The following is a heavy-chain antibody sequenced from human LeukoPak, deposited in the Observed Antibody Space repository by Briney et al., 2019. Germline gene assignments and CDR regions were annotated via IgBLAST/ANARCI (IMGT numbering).Heavy chain of an antibody. V-gene: IGHV3-21*06. CDR1: GFTFNSYS. CDR3: AKSYSYYHMDD. J-gene: IGHJ6*03. Sequence: GGPLRLSCAASGFTFNSYSMNWVRQAPGKGLECVSSISSSSSYIYYGDSVKRLFTISRDNTKNTVYLQINSQRGDDAAVYYCAKSYSYYHMDDWGKGTSVTVS. CDR2: ISSSSSYI.